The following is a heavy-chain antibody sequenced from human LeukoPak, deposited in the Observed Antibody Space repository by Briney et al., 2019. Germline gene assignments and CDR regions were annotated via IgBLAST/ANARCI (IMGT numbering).Heavy chain of an antibody. CDR2: IRYDASNK. CDR3: AKDSGGNRIVWFDS. D-gene: IGHD4-23*01. J-gene: IGHJ5*01. CDR1: GFTFSNYG. Sequence: GGSPRLSCAASGFTFSNYGMHWVRQVPGKGLEWVTFIRYDASNKYYADAVKGRFTISRDNSKNTLYLQMNSLRPEDAAVYYCAKDSGGNRIVWFDSWGQGTLVTVSS. V-gene: IGHV3-30*02.